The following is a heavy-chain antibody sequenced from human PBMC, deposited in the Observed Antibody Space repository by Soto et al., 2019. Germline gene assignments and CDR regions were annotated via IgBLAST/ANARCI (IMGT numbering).Heavy chain of an antibody. CDR2: ISGSGGST. Sequence: GGSLRLSCAASGFTFSSYAMSWVRQDPGKGLEWVSAISGSGGSTYYADSVKGRFTISRDNSKNTLYLQMNSLRAEDTAVYYCAKDTQTGTIVVAPGDYWGQGTLVTVSS. J-gene: IGHJ4*02. CDR1: GFTFSSYA. V-gene: IGHV3-23*01. D-gene: IGHD3-22*01. CDR3: AKDTQTGTIVVAPGDY.